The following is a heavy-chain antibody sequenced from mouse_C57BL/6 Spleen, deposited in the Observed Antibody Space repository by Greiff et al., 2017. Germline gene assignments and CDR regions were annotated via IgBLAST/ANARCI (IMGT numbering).Heavy chain of an antibody. V-gene: IGHV1-64*01. D-gene: IGHD2-5*01. Sequence: QVQLQQPGAELVKPGASVKLSCKASGYTFTSYWMHWVKQRPGQGLEWIGMIHPNSGSTNYNEKFKSKATLTVDKSSSTAYMQLSSLTSEDSAVYYCAREDYYSNYEDWYFDVWGTGTTVSVSS. CDR3: AREDYYSNYEDWYFDV. J-gene: IGHJ1*03. CDR1: GYTFTSYW. CDR2: IHPNSGST.